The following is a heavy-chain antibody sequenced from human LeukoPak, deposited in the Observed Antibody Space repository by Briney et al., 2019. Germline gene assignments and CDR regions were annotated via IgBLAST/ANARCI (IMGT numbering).Heavy chain of an antibody. CDR2: IIPIFGTA. J-gene: IGHJ4*02. Sequence: SVKVSCKASGGTFSSYAISWVRQAPGQGLEWMGGIIPIFGTANYAQNFQGRVTITADESTSTAYMELSSLRSEDTAVYYCARDGYDSSGYFGYYFDYWGQGTLVTVSS. CDR1: GGTFSSYA. D-gene: IGHD3-22*01. V-gene: IGHV1-69*13. CDR3: ARDGYDSSGYFGYYFDY.